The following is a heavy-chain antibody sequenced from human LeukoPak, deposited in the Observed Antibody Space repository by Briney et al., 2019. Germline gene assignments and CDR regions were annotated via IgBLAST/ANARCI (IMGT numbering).Heavy chain of an antibody. D-gene: IGHD1-7*01. V-gene: IGHV4-59*08. J-gene: IGHJ3*02. CDR1: GGSISGYY. CDR2: IYYSGST. Sequence: SETLSLTCTVSGGSISGYYWSWIRQPPGKGLEWIGYIYYSGSTNYNPSLKSRVTISVDTSKNQFSLKLSSVTAADTAVYYCARPYNWNSENAFDIWGQGTMVTVSS. CDR3: ARPYNWNSENAFDI.